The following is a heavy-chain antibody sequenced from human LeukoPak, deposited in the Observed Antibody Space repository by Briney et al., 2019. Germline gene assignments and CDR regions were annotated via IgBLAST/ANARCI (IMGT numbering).Heavy chain of an antibody. J-gene: IGHJ6*02. CDR1: GFTFSGFW. V-gene: IGHV3-7*03. CDR3: ARSSSDYYYYYGMDV. CDR2: INSDGSEG. Sequence: HPGGSLRLSCAVSGFTFSGFWMSWSRQAPGKGLEWVASINSDGSEGYYADVVKGRFTISRDNAKNSLYLQINSLRAEDTAVYYCARSSSDYYYYYGMDVWGQGTTVTVSS.